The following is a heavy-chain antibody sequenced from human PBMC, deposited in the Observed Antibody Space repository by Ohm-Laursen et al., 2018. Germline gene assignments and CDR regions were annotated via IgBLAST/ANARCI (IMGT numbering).Heavy chain of an antibody. CDR3: ARDRAGSFDY. CDR2: IHHTGTA. J-gene: IGHJ4*02. D-gene: IGHD3-10*01. Sequence: SDTLSLTCTVSGYSISSGYYWAWIRQPPGGGLEYIGGIHHTGTAYHNPSLKSRLSISLDASKNHFSLKLRSLTAADTAMYFCARDRAGSFDYWGQGIRVIVSS. V-gene: IGHV4-38-2*02. CDR1: GYSISSGYY.